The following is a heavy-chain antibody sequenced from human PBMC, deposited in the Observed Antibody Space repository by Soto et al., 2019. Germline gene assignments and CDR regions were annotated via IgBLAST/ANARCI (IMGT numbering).Heavy chain of an antibody. Sequence: GGSLRLSCVASGFSFSDYSTNWVRQAPGKGLPRVSYISSSSDNTSYADSVKGRFTASRNNAKNALIQQMNSLRDDDTATYYCARLPKGSLVTAWGQGTRVTVSS. CDR2: ISSSSDNT. CDR1: GFSFSDYS. D-gene: IGHD2-21*02. CDR3: ARLPKGSLVTA. J-gene: IGHJ4*02. V-gene: IGHV3-48*02.